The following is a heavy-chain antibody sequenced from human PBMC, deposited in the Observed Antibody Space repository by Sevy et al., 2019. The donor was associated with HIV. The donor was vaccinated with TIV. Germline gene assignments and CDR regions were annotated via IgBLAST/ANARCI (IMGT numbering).Heavy chain of an antibody. J-gene: IGHJ5*02. CDR2: IYHIGNT. CDR3: ASYYGSGKNYFDP. CDR1: GGSISSSNW. V-gene: IGHV4-4*02. D-gene: IGHD3-10*01. Sequence: SETLSLTCVVSGGSISSSNWWSWVRQSPGKGLEWIAEIYHIGNTNYNQSLKSRVTISVDKSKNLVSLSLSSVTAADTAVYYGASYYGSGKNYFDPWGQGTLVTVSS.